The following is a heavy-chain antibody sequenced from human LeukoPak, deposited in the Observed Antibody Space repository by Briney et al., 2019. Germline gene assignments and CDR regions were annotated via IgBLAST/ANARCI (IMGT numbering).Heavy chain of an antibody. CDR2: IIPIFGTA. V-gene: IGHV1-69*05. D-gene: IGHD3-10*01. J-gene: IGHJ6*03. CDR3: ASARLVLSDYYYYYMDV. Sequence: ASVKVSCKASGGTFSSYAISWVRQAPGQGLEWMGGIIPIFGTANYAQKFQGRVTITTDESTSTAYMELSSLRSEDTAVYYCASARLVLSDYYYYYMDVLGQRDHGHRLL. CDR1: GGTFSSYA.